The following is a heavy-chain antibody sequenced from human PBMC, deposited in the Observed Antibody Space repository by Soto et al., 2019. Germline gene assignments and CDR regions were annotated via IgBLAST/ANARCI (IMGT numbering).Heavy chain of an antibody. Sequence: QVQLQESGPGLVKPSQTLSLTCTVSGGSINSTDYYWNWIRQPPGKGLEWIGYIYYAGHTYYNPSLKSRVTISVDTSKNHFSLKLTSLTAADTAVYYCARQGTTGATNWFDPWGQGTLVTVS. V-gene: IGHV4-30-4*01. CDR2: IYYAGHT. J-gene: IGHJ5*02. D-gene: IGHD1-1*01. CDR1: GGSINSTDYY. CDR3: ARQGTTGATNWFDP.